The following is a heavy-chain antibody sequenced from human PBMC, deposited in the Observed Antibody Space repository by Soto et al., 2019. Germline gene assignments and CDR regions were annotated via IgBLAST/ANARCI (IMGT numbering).Heavy chain of an antibody. CDR1: GYTFTSYG. V-gene: IGHV1-18*04. Sequence: QVQLVQSGAEVKKPGASVKVSCKASGYTFTSYGISWVRQAPGQGLEWMAWISAYNGNTNYAQKLQGRVTMTTDTSTSTAYMELRSLRSDDTAVYYCARDRRCTPKLYSSSWFDAFDIWGQGTMVTVSS. J-gene: IGHJ3*02. D-gene: IGHD6-13*01. CDR2: ISAYNGNT. CDR3: ARDRRCTPKLYSSSWFDAFDI.